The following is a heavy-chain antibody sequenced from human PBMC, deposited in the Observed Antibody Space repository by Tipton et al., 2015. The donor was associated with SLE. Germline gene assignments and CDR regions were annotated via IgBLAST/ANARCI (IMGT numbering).Heavy chain of an antibody. CDR1: GFTFSNYN. CDR2: ISDDNSAT. Sequence: SLRLSCAASGFTFSNYNMIWVRQAPGKGLEWVSFISDDNSATSFADSVKGRFTMSRDNAKNSLDLQMNNLRAEDTAVYYCARPCMPVTGTAYWYFDLWGRGTLVTVSS. V-gene: IGHV3-48*01. CDR3: ARPCMPVTGTAYWYFDL. D-gene: IGHD6-19*01. J-gene: IGHJ2*01.